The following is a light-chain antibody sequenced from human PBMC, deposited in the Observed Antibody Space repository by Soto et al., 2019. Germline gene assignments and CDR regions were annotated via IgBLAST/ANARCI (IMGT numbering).Light chain of an antibody. J-gene: IGKJ1*01. V-gene: IGKV1-17*01. CDR3: LQHNSHPYT. Sequence: DIQMTQSPSSLSASVGDRVSITCRSRLDIRHDLGWFQQRPGAAPKRLIYGASTLQPGVPRRFSGSGSGTIFTLTISSLQPEDYATYYCLQHNSHPYTFGRGTKVETK. CDR1: LDIRHD. CDR2: GAS.